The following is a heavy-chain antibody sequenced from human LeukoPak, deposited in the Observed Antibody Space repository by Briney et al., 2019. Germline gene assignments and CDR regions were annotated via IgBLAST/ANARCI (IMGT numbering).Heavy chain of an antibody. J-gene: IGHJ4*02. D-gene: IGHD3-10*01. CDR2: IKPTSGGT. CDR1: GYTFTGYY. CDR3: ARRYFGSGSYYTDY. V-gene: IGHV1-2*02. Sequence: ASVKDSCKASGYTFTGYYIHWGRQAPGQGREWLGWIKPTSGGTNYARKFQGRVTMTRETSFSTAYMELSRLRSEDTAVYYCARRYFGSGSYYTDYWGQGTLVTVSS.